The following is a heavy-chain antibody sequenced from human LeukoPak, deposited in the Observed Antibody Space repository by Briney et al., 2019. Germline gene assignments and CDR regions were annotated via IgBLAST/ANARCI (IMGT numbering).Heavy chain of an antibody. CDR2: ISSSSSYI. V-gene: IGHV3-21*01. CDR3: ARDHDSSGYANAKFDY. D-gene: IGHD3-22*01. CDR1: GFTFSSYS. Sequence: GGSLRLSCAASGFTFSSYSMNWVRQAPGKGLEWVSSISSSSSYIYYADSVKGRFTISRDNAKNSLYLQMNSLRAEDTAVYYCARDHDSSGYANAKFDYWGQGTLVTVSS. J-gene: IGHJ4*02.